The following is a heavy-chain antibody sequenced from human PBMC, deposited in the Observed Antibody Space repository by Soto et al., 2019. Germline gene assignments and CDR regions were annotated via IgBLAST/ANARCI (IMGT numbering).Heavy chain of an antibody. Sequence: SVTLSLSCGVYGGSFSGYYWSWIRQTPGKGLEWIGEINHSGSTNYNPSLKSRVTISVDTSKNQFSLKLSSVTAADTAVYYCARAPLYYYDSSGYYYYWGQGTLVTVSS. CDR2: INHSGST. J-gene: IGHJ4*02. D-gene: IGHD3-22*01. V-gene: IGHV4-34*01. CDR3: ARAPLYYYDSSGYYYY. CDR1: GGSFSGYY.